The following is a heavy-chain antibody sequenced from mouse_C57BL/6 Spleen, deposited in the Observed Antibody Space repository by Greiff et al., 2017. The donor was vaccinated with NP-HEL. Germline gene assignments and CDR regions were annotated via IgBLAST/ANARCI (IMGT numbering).Heavy chain of an antibody. CDR2: ISYDGSN. CDR1: GYSITSGYY. V-gene: IGHV3-6*01. D-gene: IGHD1-3*01. J-gene: IGHJ2*01. Sequence: ESGPGLVKPSQSLSLTCSVTGYSITSGYYWNWIRQFPGNKLEWMGYISYDGSNNYNPSLKNRISITRDTSKNQFFLKLNSVTTEDTATYYCARGGEWYYFDYWGQGTTLTVSS. CDR3: ARGGEWYYFDY.